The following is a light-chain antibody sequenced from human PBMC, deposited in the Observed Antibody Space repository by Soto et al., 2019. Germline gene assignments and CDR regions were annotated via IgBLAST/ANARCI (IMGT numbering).Light chain of an antibody. Sequence: EMMMRHCLLTRSHSPRGRATLSCRASQSVAANYLAWYQQKRGQAPRLLIYGASSRATGIPDRFSGSGSGTDFTLTISRLEPEDFTVYYCHQYGTAPRTFGQGIKVDIK. CDR2: GAS. CDR1: QSVAANY. CDR3: HQYGTAPRT. V-gene: IGKV3-20*01. J-gene: IGKJ2*02.